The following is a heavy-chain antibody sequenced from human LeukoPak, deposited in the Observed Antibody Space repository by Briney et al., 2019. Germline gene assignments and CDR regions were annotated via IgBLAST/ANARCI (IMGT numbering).Heavy chain of an antibody. V-gene: IGHV3-48*03. CDR2: ISSSGSTI. Sequence: PSETLSLTCTVSGVSISSSYSYWGWVRQAPGKGLEWVSYISSSGSTIYYADSVKGRFTISRDNAKNSLYLQMNSLRAEDTAVYYCAELGITMIGGVWGKGTTVTISS. J-gene: IGHJ6*04. CDR1: GVSISSSYSY. D-gene: IGHD3-10*02. CDR3: AELGITMIGGV.